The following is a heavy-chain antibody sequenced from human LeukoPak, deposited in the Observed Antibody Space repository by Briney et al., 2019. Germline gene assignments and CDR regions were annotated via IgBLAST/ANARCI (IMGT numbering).Heavy chain of an antibody. Sequence: GGSLRLSCAASGFTFSSYGMHWVRQAPGKGLEWVAFIRYDGSNKYYADSVKGRFTISRDNSKNTLYLQMNSLRAEDTAVYYCAKGRRGSSWYKGAFDIWGQGTMVTVSS. J-gene: IGHJ3*02. CDR3: AKGRRGSSWYKGAFDI. D-gene: IGHD6-13*01. V-gene: IGHV3-30*02. CDR1: GFTFSSYG. CDR2: IRYDGSNK.